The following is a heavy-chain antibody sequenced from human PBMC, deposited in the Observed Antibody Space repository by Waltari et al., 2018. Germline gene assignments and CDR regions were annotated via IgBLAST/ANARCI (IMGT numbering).Heavy chain of an antibody. Sequence: QVQLVQSGAEVKKPGSSVKVSCKASGGTFSSYAISWVRPAPGQGLEGMGRIIPIFGTANYAQKFQGRVTITADESTSTAYMELSSLRSEDTAVYYCAREVGSSWSVSNYDYWGQGTLVTVSS. D-gene: IGHD6-13*01. V-gene: IGHV1-69*15. CDR1: GGTFSSYA. CDR2: IIPIFGTA. CDR3: AREVGSSWSVSNYDY. J-gene: IGHJ4*02.